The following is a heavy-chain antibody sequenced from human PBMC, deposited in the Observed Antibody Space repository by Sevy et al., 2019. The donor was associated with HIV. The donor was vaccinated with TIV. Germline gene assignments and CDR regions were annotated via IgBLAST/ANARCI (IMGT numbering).Heavy chain of an antibody. D-gene: IGHD5-18*01. V-gene: IGHV1-2*04. CDR2: INPNRGDT. J-gene: IGHJ6*02. CDR3: ARGGYSYRNFYSHGVDV. Sequence: AAVKVSCKATGYTFTGYYLHWVGQAPGRGLEWMGWINPNRGDTHYSQKFQGWVTMTSDTSISTAYMELDRLTSDDTALYYCARGGYSYRNFYSHGVDVWGLGTAVTVSS. CDR1: GYTFTGYY.